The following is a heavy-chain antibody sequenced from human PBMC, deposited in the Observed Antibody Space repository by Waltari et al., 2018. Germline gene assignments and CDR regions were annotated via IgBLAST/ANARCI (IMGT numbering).Heavy chain of an antibody. CDR1: GFDSSNHW. Sequence: EVRLVESGGGLVQPGETLTLSCAASGFDSSNHWMSWVRQFPGKGPMGGERINRGATIGYDDSVRGRFTIFRDSSTNTLSLQMRSLTVEDTALYYCVRGPSVDYSNPVPFDLWGQGTLVTVSS. CDR3: VRGPSVDYSNPVPFDL. J-gene: IGHJ4*02. V-gene: IGHV3-74*01. D-gene: IGHD4-4*01. CDR2: INRGATI.